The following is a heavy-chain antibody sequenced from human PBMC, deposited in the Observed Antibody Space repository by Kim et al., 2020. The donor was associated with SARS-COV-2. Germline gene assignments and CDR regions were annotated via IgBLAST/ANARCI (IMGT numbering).Heavy chain of an antibody. D-gene: IGHD3-22*01. CDR1: GYTFPAHY. CDR3: ARGRPTYYERGAFDV. CDR2: INPYSGAT. V-gene: IGHV1-2*02. Sequence: ASVKVSCKASGYTFPAHYIHWVRQAPGQGLEWMGWINPYSGATNYAQGFQGRVTVTRDTSISTAYLEVSSLISDDTAVYFCARGRPTYYERGAFDVWGQGTMVTVSS. J-gene: IGHJ3*01.